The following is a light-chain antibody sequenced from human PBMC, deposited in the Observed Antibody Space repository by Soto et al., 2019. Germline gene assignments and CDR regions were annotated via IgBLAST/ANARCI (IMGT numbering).Light chain of an antibody. V-gene: IGLV1-47*01. CDR2: RNN. CDR1: SSNIGSNY. Sequence: QSVLTQTPSASGTPGQRVTISRSGSSSNIGSNYVYWYQQLPGTAPKLLIHRNNQRPSGVPDRFSGSKSGTSASLAISGLRSEDEADYYCAAWDDSLSGRYVFGTGTKVTVL. CDR3: AAWDDSLSGRYV. J-gene: IGLJ1*01.